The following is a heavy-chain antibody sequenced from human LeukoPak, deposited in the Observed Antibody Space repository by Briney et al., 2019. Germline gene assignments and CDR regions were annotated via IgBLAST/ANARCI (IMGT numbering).Heavy chain of an antibody. CDR3: ARGHYGLDV. V-gene: IGHV3-7*03. CDR1: GFTFSSYA. CDR2: INQDESEK. Sequence: GGSLRLSCAASGFTFSSYAMSWVRQAPGKGLEWVAHINQDESEKSYVDSAKGRFTISRDNGKNSLYLQMSSLRVEDAGVYHCARGHYGLDVWGQGTTVTVSS. J-gene: IGHJ6*02.